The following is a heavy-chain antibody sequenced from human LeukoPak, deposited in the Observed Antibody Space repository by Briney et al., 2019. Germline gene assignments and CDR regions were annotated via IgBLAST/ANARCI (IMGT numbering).Heavy chain of an antibody. Sequence: PSETLSLTCVVSGGTVSGYYWGWIRQPPGRGLEWIGYVYYSGSTNYNPSFKSRITISVDTSRNQFSLQLSSVTAADTAVYYCARIHRYCSGGACYVLDNWGQGTLVAVSS. CDR3: ARIHRYCSGGACYVLDN. J-gene: IGHJ4*02. D-gene: IGHD2-15*01. CDR1: GGTVSGYY. V-gene: IGHV4-59*02. CDR2: VYYSGST.